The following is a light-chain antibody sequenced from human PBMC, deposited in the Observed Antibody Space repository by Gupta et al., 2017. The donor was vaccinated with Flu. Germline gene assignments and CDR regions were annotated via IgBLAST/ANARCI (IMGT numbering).Light chain of an antibody. CDR3: QVWDSKGV. CDR1: NVGTKY. J-gene: IGLJ1*01. Sequence: SFELTQPLSVSVALGQMARITCGGNNVGTKYVHWYQQKPGQAPVLVIYRDTNRPSGIPERFSGSNSGNTASLTISRAQAGDEADYYCQVWDSKGVFGTGTKVTVL. CDR2: RDT. V-gene: IGLV3-9*01.